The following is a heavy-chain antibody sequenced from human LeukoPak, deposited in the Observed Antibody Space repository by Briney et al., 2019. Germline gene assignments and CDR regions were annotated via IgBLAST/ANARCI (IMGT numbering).Heavy chain of an antibody. V-gene: IGHV3-7*01. Sequence: HPGGSLRLSCAASGFIFSNYWMSWVRQAPGKGLEWVANIKQDGSEKYYVDSVKGRFTISRDNAKNSLYLQMNSLRAEDTAVYYCARARGYSYTTNKDYYMDVWGKGTTVTVSS. D-gene: IGHD5-18*01. CDR2: IKQDGSEK. CDR1: GFIFSNYW. CDR3: ARARGYSYTTNKDYYMDV. J-gene: IGHJ6*03.